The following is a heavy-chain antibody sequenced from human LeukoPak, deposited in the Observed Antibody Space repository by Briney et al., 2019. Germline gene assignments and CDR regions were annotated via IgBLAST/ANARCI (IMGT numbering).Heavy chain of an antibody. J-gene: IGHJ6*02. D-gene: IGHD1-20*01. CDR1: GFTFSSYA. V-gene: IGHV3-30-3*01. Sequence: GGSLRLSCAASGFTFSSYAMPWVRQAPGKGLEWVAVISYDGSNKYYADSVKGRFTISRDNSKNTLYLQMNSLRAEDTAVYYCARDANWNDPYYGMDVWGQGTTVTVSS. CDR3: ARDANWNDPYYGMDV. CDR2: ISYDGSNK.